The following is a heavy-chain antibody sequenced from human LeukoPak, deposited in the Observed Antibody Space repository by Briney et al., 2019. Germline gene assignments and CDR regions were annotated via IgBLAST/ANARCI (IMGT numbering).Heavy chain of an antibody. D-gene: IGHD6-13*01. Sequence: SETLSLTCTVSGGSISSYYWSWIRQPPGKGLEWIGYIYYSGSTNYNPSLKSRVTISVDTSKNQFSLKLSSVTAADTAVYYRARSEYSSSWALFDYWGQGTLVTVSS. J-gene: IGHJ4*02. CDR3: ARSEYSSSWALFDY. CDR2: IYYSGST. V-gene: IGHV4-59*01. CDR1: GGSISSYY.